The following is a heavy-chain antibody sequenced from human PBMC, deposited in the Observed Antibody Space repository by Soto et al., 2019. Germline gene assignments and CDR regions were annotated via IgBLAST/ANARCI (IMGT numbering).Heavy chain of an antibody. D-gene: IGHD2-2*01. J-gene: IGHJ4*02. Sequence: QVRLVESGGGVVQPGRSLRLSCAASGFTFSSFALHWVRQAPGKGLDWVALVSYDGNNKFYADSVKGRFTISRDNSKKTLHLQMTGLRPEDTAVYYCATPTSSPYLAYWGQGTLVTVSS. CDR3: ATPTSSPYLAY. CDR2: VSYDGNNK. V-gene: IGHV3-30-3*01. CDR1: GFTFSSFA.